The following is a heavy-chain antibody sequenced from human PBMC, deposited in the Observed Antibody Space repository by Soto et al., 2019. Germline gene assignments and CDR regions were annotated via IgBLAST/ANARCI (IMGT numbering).Heavy chain of an antibody. V-gene: IGHV3-7*05. Sequence: VQLVESGGGLVQPGGSLRLSCVGSGFGFTRSYMAWVRRTPGEGLEWLANINPDGNDRYYVDSIKGRFTISRDNAKSSLYLQMNNLRAEDTALYYCARDSYAGTDYWGQGTLVTVSS. CDR3: ARDSYAGTDY. J-gene: IGHJ4*02. CDR2: INPDGNDR. CDR1: GFGFTRSY. D-gene: IGHD6-13*01.